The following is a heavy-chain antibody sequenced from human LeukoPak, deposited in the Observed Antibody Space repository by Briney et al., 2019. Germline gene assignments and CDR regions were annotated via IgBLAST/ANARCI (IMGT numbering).Heavy chain of an antibody. D-gene: IGHD3-10*01. CDR2: IYYSGST. V-gene: IGHV4-30-4*01. J-gene: IGHJ4*02. CDR1: GGSISRGDYY. Sequence: SESLSLTCTVSGGSISRGDYYWSWIRQPPGKGLERIGYIYYSGSTYYNPSLKSRVTISVDTSKNQFSLKLSSVTAADTAVYYCARAGPITQIDYWGQGTLVTVSS. CDR3: ARAGPITQIDY.